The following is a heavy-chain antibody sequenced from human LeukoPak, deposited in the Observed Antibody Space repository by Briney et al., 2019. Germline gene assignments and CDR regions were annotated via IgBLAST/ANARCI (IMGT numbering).Heavy chain of an antibody. D-gene: IGHD6-19*01. CDR1: GFTFSSYA. J-gene: IGHJ4*02. Sequence: GGSLRLSRAASGFTFSSYAMSWVRQAPGKGLEWVSAISGSGGSTYYADSVKDRFTISRDNSKNTLYLQMNSLRAEDTAVYYCAKGRLYSSGWYYFDYWGQGTLVTVSS. V-gene: IGHV3-23*01. CDR3: AKGRLYSSGWYYFDY. CDR2: ISGSGGST.